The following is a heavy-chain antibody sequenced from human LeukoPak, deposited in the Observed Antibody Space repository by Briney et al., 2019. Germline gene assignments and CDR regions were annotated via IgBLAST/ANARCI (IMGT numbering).Heavy chain of an antibody. J-gene: IGHJ4*02. Sequence: GRSLRLSCAASGFTFSSYGMHWVRQAPGKGLEWVAVIWYDGSNKYYADSVKGRFTISRDNSKNTLYLQMNSLRAEDTAVYYCARDRGTAMAHFDYWGQGTLVTVSS. V-gene: IGHV3-33*01. CDR1: GFTFSSYG. D-gene: IGHD5-18*01. CDR3: ARDRGTAMAHFDY. CDR2: IWYDGSNK.